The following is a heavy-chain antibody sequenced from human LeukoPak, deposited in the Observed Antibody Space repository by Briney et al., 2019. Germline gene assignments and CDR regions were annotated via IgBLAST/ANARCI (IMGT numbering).Heavy chain of an antibody. Sequence: SETLSLTCTVSGGSLSSSYYWGWIRQPPGKGLEWIGRISYSGSTYYNPSLKSRVTISIDTSKNQFSLKLSSVTAADTAVYYCARDSDYFDYWGQGTLVTVSS. CDR2: ISYSGST. CDR1: GGSLSSSYY. J-gene: IGHJ4*02. V-gene: IGHV4-39*07. CDR3: ARDSDYFDY. D-gene: IGHD3-10*01.